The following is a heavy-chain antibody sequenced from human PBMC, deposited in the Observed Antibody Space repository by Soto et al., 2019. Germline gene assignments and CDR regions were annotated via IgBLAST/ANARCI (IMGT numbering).Heavy chain of an antibody. CDR3: VSGNNTAGIHY. CDR2: LNAGNGNT. D-gene: IGHD5-18*01. J-gene: IGHJ4*02. V-gene: IGHV1-3*01. CDR1: GYTFTDSA. Sequence: ASVKVSCKASGYTFTDSAIHWVRQAPGQRLEWMGWLNAGNGNTKYSQKFQGRVTITRDTSASTAYMELSSLRSEDTAVYYCVSGNNTAGIHYWGQGTLVTVSS.